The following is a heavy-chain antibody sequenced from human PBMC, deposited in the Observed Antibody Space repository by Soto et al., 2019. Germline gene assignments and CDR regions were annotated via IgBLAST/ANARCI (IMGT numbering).Heavy chain of an antibody. V-gene: IGHV3-23*01. D-gene: IGHD6-6*01. J-gene: IGHJ6*03. CDR3: AKRGSSSKYYYYYYYMDV. Sequence: EVQLLESGGGLVQPGGSLRLSCAASGFTFSSYAMSWVRQAPGKGLEWVSAISGSGGSTYYADSVKGRCTISRDNSKNALYLQMNSLRAEDTAVYYCAKRGSSSKYYYYYYYMDVWGKGATVTVSS. CDR1: GFTFSSYA. CDR2: ISGSGGST.